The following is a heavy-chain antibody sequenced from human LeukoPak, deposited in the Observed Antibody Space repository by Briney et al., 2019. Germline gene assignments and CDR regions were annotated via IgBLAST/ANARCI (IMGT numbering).Heavy chain of an antibody. D-gene: IGHD2-15*01. CDR2: IKQDGSKK. Sequence: PGGSLRLSCAASGFTFSSYWMSWVRQAPGKGLEWVANIKQDGSKKYYVDSVKGRFTISRDNAKNSLYLQMNSLRAEDTAVYYCARDLMEIYCSGGSCLNWFDPWGQGTLVTVSS. J-gene: IGHJ5*02. V-gene: IGHV3-7*01. CDR1: GFTFSSYW. CDR3: ARDLMEIYCSGGSCLNWFDP.